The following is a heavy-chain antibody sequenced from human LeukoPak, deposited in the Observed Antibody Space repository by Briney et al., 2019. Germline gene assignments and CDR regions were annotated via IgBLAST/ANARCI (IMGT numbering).Heavy chain of an antibody. CDR1: GYTFTSYG. CDR2: ISAYNGNT. J-gene: IGHJ3*02. Sequence: ASVKVSCKASGYTFTSYGISWVRQAPGQGLEWMGWISAYNGNTNYAQKLQGRVTMTTDTSTSTAYMELRSLRSDDTAVYYCARGLRFTGRHDAFDIWGQGTMVTVSS. D-gene: IGHD4-17*01. CDR3: ARGLRFTGRHDAFDI. V-gene: IGHV1-18*01.